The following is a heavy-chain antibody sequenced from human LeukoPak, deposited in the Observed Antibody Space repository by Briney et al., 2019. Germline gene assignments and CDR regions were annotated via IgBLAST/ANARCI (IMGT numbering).Heavy chain of an antibody. D-gene: IGHD3-9*01. CDR3: ARQAAGLRYFDWLRPEPEPHYYFDY. CDR2: INHRGST. V-gene: IGHV4-34*01. CDR1: GGSFSGYY. Sequence: SETLSLTCVVYGGSFSGYYWSWIRQSPGKALEWIGEINHRGSTKYNRSLKRRVTISLDTSKNQLSLKLSSVTAADAAVYYFARQAAGLRYFDWLRPEPEPHYYFDYWGQGTLVTVSS. J-gene: IGHJ4*02.